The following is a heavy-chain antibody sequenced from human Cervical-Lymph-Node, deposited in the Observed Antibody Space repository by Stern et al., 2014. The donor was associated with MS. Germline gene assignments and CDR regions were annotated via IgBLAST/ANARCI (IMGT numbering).Heavy chain of an antibody. CDR3: AKGGIVVVPAAINYYYGLDV. CDR1: GFTFSSSA. J-gene: IGHJ6*02. Sequence: EVHLVESGGGLVQPGGSLRLSCAASGFTFSSSAMTWVRQAPGKGLEWVSAITGRGGSTYYADPVKGRFTISRDNSKNTLYLQMNSLRAEDTAVYYCAKGGIVVVPAAINYYYGLDVWGQGTTVTVSS. D-gene: IGHD2-2*01. CDR2: ITGRGGST. V-gene: IGHV3-23*04.